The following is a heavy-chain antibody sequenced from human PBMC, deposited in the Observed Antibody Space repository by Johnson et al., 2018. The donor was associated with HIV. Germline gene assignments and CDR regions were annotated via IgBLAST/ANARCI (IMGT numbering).Heavy chain of an antibody. CDR1: GFTFSSYA. Sequence: QMQLVESGGGVVQPGRSLRLSCAASGFTFSSYAMHWVRQAPGKGLEWVAVISYDGSNKYYADSVRGRFTISRDNSKNTLYLQMNSLRAEDTAVYYCARVTHIQLWANDAFDIWVQGTMVTVSS. CDR3: ARVTHIQLWANDAFDI. D-gene: IGHD5-18*01. CDR2: ISYDGSNK. J-gene: IGHJ3*02. V-gene: IGHV3-30-3*01.